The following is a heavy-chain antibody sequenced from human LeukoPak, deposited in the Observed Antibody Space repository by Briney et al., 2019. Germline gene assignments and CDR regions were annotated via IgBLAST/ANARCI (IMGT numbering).Heavy chain of an antibody. CDR3: ARGYSSGWYPFDY. J-gene: IGHJ4*02. CDR1: GGSISSGGYY. V-gene: IGHV4-61*08. Sequence: SETLSLTCAVSGGSISSGGYYWSWIRQPPGKGLEWIGYIYYSGSTNYNPSLKSRVTISVDTSKNQFSLKLSSVTAADTAVCYCARGYSSGWYPFDYWGQGTLVTVSS. CDR2: IYYSGST. D-gene: IGHD6-19*01.